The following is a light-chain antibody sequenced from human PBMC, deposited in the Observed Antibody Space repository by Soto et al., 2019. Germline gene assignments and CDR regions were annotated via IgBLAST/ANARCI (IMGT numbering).Light chain of an antibody. CDR2: DAS. CDR3: QEYDGGPIT. J-gene: IGKJ5*01. CDR1: QRIRSER. V-gene: IGKV3-20*01. Sequence: EIVLTQSPDTRSLSPGERATPSCRASQRIRSERLAWYQQKPGQAPRLVIFDASNRASGMPERFSGSGSGTDFTLTIARLEPEDFAVYYCQEYDGGPITFGLGTRLEI.